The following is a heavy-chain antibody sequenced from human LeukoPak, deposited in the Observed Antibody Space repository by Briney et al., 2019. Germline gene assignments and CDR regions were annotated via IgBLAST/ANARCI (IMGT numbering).Heavy chain of an antibody. Sequence: QPGGSLRLSCAASGFTFSSYEMNWVRQAPGKGLEWVSYISSSGSTIYYADSVKGRFTISRDNAKNSLYLQMNSLRAEDAAVYYCARDQLSYYYDTLPFFYYGMDVWGRGTTVTVSS. CDR3: ARDQLSYYYDTLPFFYYGMDV. J-gene: IGHJ6*02. CDR1: GFTFSSYE. CDR2: ISSSGSTI. D-gene: IGHD3-22*01. V-gene: IGHV3-48*03.